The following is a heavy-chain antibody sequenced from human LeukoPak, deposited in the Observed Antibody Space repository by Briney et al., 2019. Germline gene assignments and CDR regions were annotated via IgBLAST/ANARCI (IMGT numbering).Heavy chain of an antibody. J-gene: IGHJ4*02. Sequence: ASVKVSCKASGYTFTSYAISWPRQAPGQGLEWMGWVSAYNGNTNYAQNLQGRVTMTTDTSTSTAYMELRSLRSDDTAVYYCARRFGESNDYWGQGTLVTVSS. CDR2: VSAYNGNT. V-gene: IGHV1-18*01. CDR3: ARRFGESNDY. D-gene: IGHD3-10*01. CDR1: GYTFTSYA.